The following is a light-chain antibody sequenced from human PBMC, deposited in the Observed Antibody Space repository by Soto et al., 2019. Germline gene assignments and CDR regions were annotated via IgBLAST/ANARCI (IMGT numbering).Light chain of an antibody. CDR2: GAS. CDR3: EQYNNWPPIT. J-gene: IGKJ5*01. V-gene: IGKV3-15*01. CDR1: QSVSSN. Sequence: EIVMTQSPATLSVSPGERATLSCRASQSVSSNLAWYQQKPAQAPRLLIYGASTRTTGIPARFSGSGSGIEFTLTISSLQSEDFAVYYCEQYNNWPPITFGQGTRLEIK.